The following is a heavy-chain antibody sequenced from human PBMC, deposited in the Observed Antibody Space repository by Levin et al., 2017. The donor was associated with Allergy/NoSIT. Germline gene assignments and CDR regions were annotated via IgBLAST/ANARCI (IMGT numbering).Heavy chain of an antibody. Sequence: GGSLRLSCSASGFTFSSYAMHWVRQAPGKGLEYVSAISSNGGSTYYADSVKGRFTISRDNSKNTLYLQMSSLRAEDTAVYYCVKKVHCSGGSCYYFDYWGQGTLVTVSS. D-gene: IGHD2-15*01. CDR3: VKKVHCSGGSCYYFDY. J-gene: IGHJ4*02. CDR1: GFTFSSYA. CDR2: ISSNGGST. V-gene: IGHV3-64D*06.